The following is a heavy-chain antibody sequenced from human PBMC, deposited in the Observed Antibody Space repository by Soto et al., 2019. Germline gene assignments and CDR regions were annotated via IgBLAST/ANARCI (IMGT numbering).Heavy chain of an antibody. V-gene: IGHV4-39*01. Sequence: QLQLQESGPGLVKPSETLSLTCTVSGGSISSSSYYWGWIRQPPGKGLEWIGSIYYSGSTYYNPSLKSRVTITVDPAKNRFTLKLSSVTAADTAVYYCARCGDSSGWYGWFAPWGQGTLVTVSS. D-gene: IGHD6-19*01. CDR2: IYYSGST. J-gene: IGHJ5*02. CDR3: ARCGDSSGWYGWFAP. CDR1: GGSISSSSYY.